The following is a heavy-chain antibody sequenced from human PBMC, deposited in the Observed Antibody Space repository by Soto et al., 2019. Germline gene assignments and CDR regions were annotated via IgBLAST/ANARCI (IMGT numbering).Heavy chain of an antibody. CDR3: ARELDDYGVKIDF. V-gene: IGHV3-21*01. J-gene: IGHJ4*02. Sequence: GGSLRLSCAASGFTFSPYTMNWVRQAPGKGLEWVSSITSGSSYIYYADSLKGRFTISRDNAKNSLYLQLNSLRAEDTALYYCARELDDYGVKIDFWGQGTLVTVSS. CDR1: GFTFSPYT. CDR2: ITSGSSYI. D-gene: IGHD4-17*01.